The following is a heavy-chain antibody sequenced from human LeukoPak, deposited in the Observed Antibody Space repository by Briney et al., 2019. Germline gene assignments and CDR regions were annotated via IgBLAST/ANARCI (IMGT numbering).Heavy chain of an antibody. J-gene: IGHJ4*02. Sequence: SETLSLTCTVSGGSVSSYYWSWIRQPAGKGLEWIGRMYTSGSTNYNPSLKSRVTMSVDTSENQFSLKLSSVTAADTAVYYCARDLYYYDSSGYPDYWGQGTLVTVSS. V-gene: IGHV4-4*07. CDR3: ARDLYYYDSSGYPDY. D-gene: IGHD3-22*01. CDR2: MYTSGST. CDR1: GGSVSSYY.